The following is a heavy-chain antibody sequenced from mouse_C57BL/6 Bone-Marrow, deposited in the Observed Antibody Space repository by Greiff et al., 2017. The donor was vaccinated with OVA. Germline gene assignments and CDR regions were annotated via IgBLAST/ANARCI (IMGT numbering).Heavy chain of an antibody. CDR1: GYAFSSSW. CDR3: ARGDYYGSSLYYYAMDY. V-gene: IGHV1-82*01. CDR2: IYPGDGDT. J-gene: IGHJ4*01. D-gene: IGHD1-1*01. Sequence: VKLVESGPELVKPGASVTISCKASGYAFSSSWMNWVKQRPGKGLEWIGRIYPGDGDTNYNGKFKGKATLTADKSSSTAYMQLSSLTSEDSAVYFCARGDYYGSSLYYYAMDYWGQGTSVTVSS.